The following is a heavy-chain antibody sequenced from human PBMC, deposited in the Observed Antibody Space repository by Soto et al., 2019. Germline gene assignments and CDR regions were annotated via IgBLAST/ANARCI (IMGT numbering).Heavy chain of an antibody. CDR2: IYYSGST. Sequence: QVQLQESGPGLVKPSQTLSLTCTVSGGSISSGDYYWSWIRQPPGKGLEWIGYIYYSGSTYYNPSLKRRVTLSVDTSKNQCSLKLSYVTAADTAVYYCARGALPVIYFDYWGQGTLVTVSS. J-gene: IGHJ4*02. CDR3: ARGALPVIYFDY. D-gene: IGHD2-2*01. V-gene: IGHV4-30-4*01. CDR1: GGSISSGDYY.